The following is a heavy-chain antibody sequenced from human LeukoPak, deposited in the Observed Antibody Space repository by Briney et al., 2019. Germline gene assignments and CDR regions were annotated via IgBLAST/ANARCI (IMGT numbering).Heavy chain of an antibody. CDR1: GGSISTTNYY. D-gene: IGHD3-22*01. V-gene: IGHV4-39*02. Sequence: SETLSLTCIVSGGSISTTNYYWGWIRQPPGKGLEWIGTIYYSGSTNYSPSLKSRVTISVDTSKNQFSLKLSSVTAADTAVYYCARETKTYYFDSSAYYPYYFDSWGQGTLVTVSS. J-gene: IGHJ4*02. CDR2: IYYSGST. CDR3: ARETKTYYFDSSAYYPYYFDS.